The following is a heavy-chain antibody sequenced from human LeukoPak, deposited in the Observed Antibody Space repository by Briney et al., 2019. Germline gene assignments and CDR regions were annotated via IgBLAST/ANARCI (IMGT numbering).Heavy chain of an antibody. CDR1: GGSISSYY. CDR3: ARDTSSIVGATYFDY. D-gene: IGHD1-26*01. Sequence: SETLSLTCTVSGGSISSYYWSWIRQPAGKGLEWIGRIYTSGSTNYNPSLKSRVTMSVDTSKNQFSLKLSSVTAADTAVYYCARDTSSIVGATYFDYWGQGTLVTVSS. J-gene: IGHJ4*02. V-gene: IGHV4-4*07. CDR2: IYTSGST.